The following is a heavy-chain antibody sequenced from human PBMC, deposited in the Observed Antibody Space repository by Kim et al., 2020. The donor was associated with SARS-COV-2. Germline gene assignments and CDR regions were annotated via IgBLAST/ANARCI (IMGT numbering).Heavy chain of an antibody. CDR3: ARLGSGSYYYVDY. Sequence: YSPSFQGQVTISADKSISTAYLQWSSLKASDTAMYYCARLGSGSYYYVDYWGQGTLVTVSS. J-gene: IGHJ4*02. V-gene: IGHV5-51*01. D-gene: IGHD1-26*01.